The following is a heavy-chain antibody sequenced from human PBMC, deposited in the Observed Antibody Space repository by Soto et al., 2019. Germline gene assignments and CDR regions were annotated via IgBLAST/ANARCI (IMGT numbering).Heavy chain of an antibody. CDR2: ISGYNGDT. CDR3: AKLGGSYNSGMPV. D-gene: IGHD2-2*02. CDR1: GYTFTSYG. V-gene: IGHV1-18*01. Sequence: ASVKVSCKASGYTFTSYGISWVRQTPGQGLEWMGWISGYNGDTNYAQKLQGRVTMTTDTSTSTAYMELRSLRSDDTAVYYCAKLGGSYNSGMPVWGQGTTVTVSS. J-gene: IGHJ6*01.